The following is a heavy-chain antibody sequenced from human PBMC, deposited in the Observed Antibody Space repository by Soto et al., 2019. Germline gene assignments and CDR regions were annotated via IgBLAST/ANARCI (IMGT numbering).Heavy chain of an antibody. CDR3: ASEAPVVGDAFDI. Sequence: QLQLQESGSGLVKPSQTLSLTCAVSGGSISSGGYSWSWIRQPPGKGLEWIGYIYHSGSTYYNPSLKSRVTISVDRSKNQFSLTLSSVTAADTAVYYCASEAPVVGDAFDIWGPGTMVTVSS. CDR2: IYHSGST. J-gene: IGHJ3*02. CDR1: GGSISSGGYS. V-gene: IGHV4-30-2*01. D-gene: IGHD1-26*01.